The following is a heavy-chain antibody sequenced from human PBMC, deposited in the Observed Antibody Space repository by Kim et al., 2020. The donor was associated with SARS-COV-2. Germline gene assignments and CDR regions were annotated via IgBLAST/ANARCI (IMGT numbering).Heavy chain of an antibody. CDR1: GGSISSHS. CDR2: ITYCGSS. V-gene: IGHV4-59*11. D-gene: IGHD3-10*01. Sequence: SETLSLTCTVSGGSISSHSWSWIRQPPGKGLEWIAYITYCGSSSYNPSLKSRVTISVDTSKNQFSLKLSSVTAGDTAVYFCAREAIWSHFDSWGQGTLVTVSS. J-gene: IGHJ4*02. CDR3: AREAIWSHFDS.